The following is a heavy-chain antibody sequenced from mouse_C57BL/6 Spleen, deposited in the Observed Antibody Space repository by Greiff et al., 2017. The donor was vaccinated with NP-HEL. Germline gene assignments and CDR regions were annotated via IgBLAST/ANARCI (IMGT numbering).Heavy chain of an antibody. D-gene: IGHD2-5*01. J-gene: IGHJ2*01. CDR2: IDPSDSYT. Sequence: QVQLQQPGAELVRPGTSVKLSCKASGYTFTSYWMHWVKQRPGQGLEWIGVIDPSDSYTNYNQKFKGKATLTVDTSSSTAYMQLSSLTAEDSAVYYCAKEYSNSLDYWGQGTTLTVSS. V-gene: IGHV1-59*01. CDR3: AKEYSNSLDY. CDR1: GYTFTSYW.